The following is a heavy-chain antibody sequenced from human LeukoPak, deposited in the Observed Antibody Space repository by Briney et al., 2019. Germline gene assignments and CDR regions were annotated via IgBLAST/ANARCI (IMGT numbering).Heavy chain of an antibody. CDR2: VIPIFGTA. D-gene: IGHD2-2*01. CDR1: GGTFSSYA. V-gene: IGHV1-69*01. J-gene: IGHJ5*02. Sequence: SVKVSCKASGGTFSSYAISWVRQAPGQGLEWMGGVIPIFGTANYAQKFQGRVTITADESTRTAYMELSSLRSEDTAVYYCARGGPDIVVVPAAKRVYNWFDPWGQGTLVTVSS. CDR3: ARGGPDIVVVPAAKRVYNWFDP.